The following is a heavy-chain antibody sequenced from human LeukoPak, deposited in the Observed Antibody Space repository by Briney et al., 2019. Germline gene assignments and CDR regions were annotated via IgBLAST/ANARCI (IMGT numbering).Heavy chain of an antibody. CDR2: ISSSGSTI. D-gene: IGHD3-16*02. V-gene: IGHV3-48*03. CDR1: GFTFSSYE. Sequence: PGGSLRLSCAASGFTFSSYEMNWVRQAPGKGLEWVSYISSSGSTIYYADSVKGRFTIPRDNAKNSLYLQMNSLRAEDTAVYYCASSLSVFYGMDVWGQGTTVTVSS. J-gene: IGHJ6*02. CDR3: ASSLSVFYGMDV.